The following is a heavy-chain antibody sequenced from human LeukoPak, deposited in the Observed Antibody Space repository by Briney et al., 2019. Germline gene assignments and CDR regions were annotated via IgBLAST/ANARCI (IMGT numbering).Heavy chain of an antibody. CDR1: GYTFTGYY. D-gene: IGHD2-2*01. J-gene: IGHJ6*02. Sequence: ASVKVSCKASGYTFTGYYMHWVRQAPGQGLEWMGWISAYNGNTNYAQKLQGRVTMTTGTSTSTAYMELRSLRSDDTAVYYCARGAGYCSSTSCYVFSVDYYYYGMDVWGQGTTVTVSS. V-gene: IGHV1-18*04. CDR3: ARGAGYCSSTSCYVFSVDYYYYGMDV. CDR2: ISAYNGNT.